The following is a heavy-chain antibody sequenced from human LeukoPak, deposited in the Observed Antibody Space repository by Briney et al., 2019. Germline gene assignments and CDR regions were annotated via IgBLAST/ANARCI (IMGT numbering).Heavy chain of an antibody. CDR3: ARDAPDYYYDSSGYYY. Sequence: GESLKVSCKASGYTFTSYAMNWVRQAPGQGLEWMGWINTNTGNPTYAQGFTGRFVFSLDTSVSTAYLQISSLKAEDTAVYYCARDAPDYYYDSSGYYYWGQGTLVTVSS. CDR2: INTNTGNP. CDR1: GYTFTSYA. V-gene: IGHV7-4-1*02. D-gene: IGHD3-22*01. J-gene: IGHJ4*02.